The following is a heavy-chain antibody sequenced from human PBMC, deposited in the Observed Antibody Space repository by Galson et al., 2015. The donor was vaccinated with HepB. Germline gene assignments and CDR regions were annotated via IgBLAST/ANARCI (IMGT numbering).Heavy chain of an antibody. J-gene: IGHJ4*02. CDR3: ARGIAVAGRGPISETGAPGD. V-gene: IGHV1-46*03. CDR2: INPSGGST. D-gene: IGHD6-19*01. CDR1: GYTFTSYY. Sequence: SVKVSCKASGYTFTSYYMHWVRQAPGQGLEWMGIINPSGGSTSYAQKFQGRVTMTRDTSTSTVYMELSSLRSEDTAVYYCARGIAVAGRGPISETGAPGDWGQGTLVTVSS.